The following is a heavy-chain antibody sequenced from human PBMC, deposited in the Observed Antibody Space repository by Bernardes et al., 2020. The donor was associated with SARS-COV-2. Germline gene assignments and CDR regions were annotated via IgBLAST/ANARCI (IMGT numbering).Heavy chain of an antibody. V-gene: IGHV5-51*01. CDR2: IYPGDSDT. D-gene: IGHD3-22*01. CDR1: GYSVTSYW. Sequence: GGSLKISCKGSGYSVTSYWIGWVRQIPGKGLEWMGIIYPGDSDTRYSPSFQGQVTISADKSISTAYLQLSSLKASDTAMYYCARRRYYDSSGYQTYYYYYGMDVWGQGTTVTVSS. J-gene: IGHJ6*02. CDR3: ARRRYYDSSGYQTYYYYYGMDV.